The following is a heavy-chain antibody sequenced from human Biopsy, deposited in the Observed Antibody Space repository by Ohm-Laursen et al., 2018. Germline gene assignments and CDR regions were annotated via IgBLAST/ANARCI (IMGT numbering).Heavy chain of an antibody. CDR2: ISYDQITK. CDR3: AKDLSVYYYYGIDV. V-gene: IGHV3-30*19. CDR1: GFTFRTYG. Sequence: SLRLSCSASGFTFRTYGMHWVRLAPGKGLEWVAVISYDQITKHYADSVRGRFTISRDNSKNTLYLQVNSLRAEDTAVYYCAKDLSVYYYYGIDVWGQGTTVSVSS. D-gene: IGHD5/OR15-5a*01. J-gene: IGHJ6*02.